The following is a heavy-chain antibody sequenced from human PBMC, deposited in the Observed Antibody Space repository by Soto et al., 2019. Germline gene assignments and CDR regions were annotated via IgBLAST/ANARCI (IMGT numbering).Heavy chain of an antibody. Sequence: EVQLVESGGGLVQPGGSLRLSCAASKFSFSGYWMHWVRQAPGKGLMWVSRVNHDGSTTTYADSVKGRFTISRDNAKNTVFLQMNSLRADETAVYYCAKVASGSYDWFDPWGQGTLVTVSS. D-gene: IGHD1-26*01. CDR3: AKVASGSYDWFDP. V-gene: IGHV3-74*01. J-gene: IGHJ5*02. CDR2: VNHDGSTT. CDR1: KFSFSGYW.